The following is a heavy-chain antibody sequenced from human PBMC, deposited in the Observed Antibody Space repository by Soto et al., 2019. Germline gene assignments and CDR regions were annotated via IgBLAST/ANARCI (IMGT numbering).Heavy chain of an antibody. CDR1: GFTFSSYV. J-gene: IGHJ1*01. D-gene: IGHD6-13*01. V-gene: IGHV3-23*01. CDR2: ISGSGGST. Sequence: EVQLLESGGGLVQPGGSLRLSCAASGFTFSSYVMRWVRQAPGKGLEWVSAISGSGGSTYYADSVKGRFTISRDNSKNTLYLQMNSLRAEDTAVYYCAKDTIAAAGSPAEYFQHWGQGTLVPVSS. CDR3: AKDTIAAAGSPAEYFQH.